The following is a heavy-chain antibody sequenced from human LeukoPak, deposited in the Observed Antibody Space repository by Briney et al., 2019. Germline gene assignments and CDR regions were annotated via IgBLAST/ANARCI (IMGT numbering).Heavy chain of an antibody. CDR3: AKGYSYASFDY. J-gene: IGHJ4*02. V-gene: IGHV3-15*05. D-gene: IGHD5-18*01. CDR1: GFTFNNAW. CDR2: IKSKTDGGTT. Sequence: GGSLRLSCAASGFTFNNAWMSWVRQAPGKGLEWVGRIKSKTDGGTTDYAAPVKGRFTISRDDSKNTLYLQMNSLRAEDTALYYCAKGYSYASFDYWGQGTLVTVSS.